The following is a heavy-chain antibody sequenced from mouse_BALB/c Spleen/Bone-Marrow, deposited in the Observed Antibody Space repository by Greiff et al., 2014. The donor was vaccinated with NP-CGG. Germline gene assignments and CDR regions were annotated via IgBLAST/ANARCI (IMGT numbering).Heavy chain of an antibody. V-gene: IGHV14-3*02. D-gene: IGHD2-14*01. CDR2: IDPANGNT. CDR3: ARGTPYAMDY. Sequence: VQLQQSRAELVKPGASVKLFCTASGFNIKDTYMHWGKQRPEQGLEWIGRIDPANGNTKYDPKFQGKATITADTSSNTAYLQLSSLTSEDTAVYYCARGTPYAMDYWGQGTSVTVSS. J-gene: IGHJ4*01. CDR1: GFNIKDTY.